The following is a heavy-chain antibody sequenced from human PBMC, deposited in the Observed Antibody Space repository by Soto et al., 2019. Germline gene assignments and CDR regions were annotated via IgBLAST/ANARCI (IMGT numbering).Heavy chain of an antibody. CDR1: GFTFSSHW. Sequence: PGGSLRLSCAASGFTFSSHWINWIRQTPGRGLEWLAVIKQDGSEKYYVDSVKGRFTVSRDNAKNSAYLQMNSLRVDDTAVYYCARDWYMDYWGQGNLVPVSS. CDR2: IKQDGSEK. CDR3: ARDWYMDY. D-gene: IGHD1-20*01. V-gene: IGHV3-7*04. J-gene: IGHJ4*02.